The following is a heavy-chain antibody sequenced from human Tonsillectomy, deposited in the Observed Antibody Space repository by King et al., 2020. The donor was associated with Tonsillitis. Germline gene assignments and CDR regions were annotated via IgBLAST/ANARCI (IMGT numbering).Heavy chain of an antibody. J-gene: IGHJ6*03. CDR2: ISGSGGST. V-gene: IGHV3-23*04. Sequence: VRLVESGGGLVQPGGSLRLSCAGSGFTFSSYAMNWVRQAPGKGLEWVSCISGSGGSTHYADSVKGRFTISRDNSKNTLYLEMNSLRAEDTAVYYCAKPFDSSGYYYYYYMDVWGKGTTVTVSS. CDR3: AKPFDSSGYYYYYYMDV. CDR1: GFTFSSYA. D-gene: IGHD3-22*01.